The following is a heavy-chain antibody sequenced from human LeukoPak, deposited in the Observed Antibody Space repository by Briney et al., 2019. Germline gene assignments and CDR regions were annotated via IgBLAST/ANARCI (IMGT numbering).Heavy chain of an antibody. D-gene: IGHD4-17*01. J-gene: IGHJ5*02. CDR1: GYTFINYD. Sequence: ASVKVSCKASGYTFINYDINWVRQATGQGREWMGWMNPKSGSTGYAQKFQGRVTMTRDTSISTAYMELSSLRSEDTAVYYCARGPRDYDESIRYNWFDPGGQGTLVTVSS. CDR2: MNPKSGST. CDR3: ARGPRDYDESIRYNWFDP. V-gene: IGHV1-8*01.